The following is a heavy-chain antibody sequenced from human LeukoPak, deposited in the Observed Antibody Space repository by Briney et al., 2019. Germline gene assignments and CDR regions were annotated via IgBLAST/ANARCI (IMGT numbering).Heavy chain of an antibody. CDR3: ARDYYDSSGYYLGYYYYMDV. D-gene: IGHD3-22*01. CDR1: GFTFSTFA. J-gene: IGHJ6*03. Sequence: PGGSLRLSCAASGFTFSTFAMIWVRQPPGKGLEWVSSIFPSGGEIHYADSVRGRFTISRDNSKSTLSLQMNSLRAEDTAVYYCARDYYDSSGYYLGYYYYMDVWGKGTTVTISS. CDR2: IFPSGGEI. V-gene: IGHV3-23*01.